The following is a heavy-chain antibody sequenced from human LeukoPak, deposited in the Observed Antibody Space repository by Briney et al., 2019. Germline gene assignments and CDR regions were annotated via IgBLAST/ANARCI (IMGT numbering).Heavy chain of an antibody. CDR2: IYYSGST. D-gene: IGHD3-16*02. Sequence: SETLSLTCTVSGGSLSSSSYYWGWLRPPPGKGLEWIGSIYYSGSTYYNPSLKRRVTISVDTSKNQFSLKLSSVTAADTAVYYCARDLGYDYVWGSYRLNWFDPWGQGTLVTVSS. CDR1: GGSLSSSSYY. V-gene: IGHV4-39*07. J-gene: IGHJ5*02. CDR3: ARDLGYDYVWGSYRLNWFDP.